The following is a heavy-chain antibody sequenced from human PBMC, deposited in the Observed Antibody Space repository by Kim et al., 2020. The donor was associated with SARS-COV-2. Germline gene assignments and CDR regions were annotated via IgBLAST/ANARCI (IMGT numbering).Heavy chain of an antibody. J-gene: IGHJ4*02. V-gene: IGHV3-30-3*01. Sequence: GGSLRLSCAASGFTFSSYAMHWVRQAPGKGLEWVAVISYDGSNKYYADSVKGRFTISRDNSKNTLYLQMNSLRAEDTAVYYCARDYGLRYFDEKVTPVADYWGQGTLVTVSS. CDR2: ISYDGSNK. CDR3: ARDYGLRYFDEKVTPVADY. CDR1: GFTFSSYA. D-gene: IGHD3-9*01.